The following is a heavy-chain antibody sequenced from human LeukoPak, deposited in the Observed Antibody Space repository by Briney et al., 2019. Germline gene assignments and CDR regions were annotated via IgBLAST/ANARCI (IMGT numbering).Heavy chain of an antibody. Sequence: ASVKVSCKASGYTFTSYDINWVRQATGQGLEWMGWMNPNSGNTGYAQKFQGRVTMTRNTSISTAYMELSSLRSEDTAVYYCVRGRADYGDYVFDPWGQGTLVTVSS. CDR2: MNPNSGNT. CDR1: GYTFTSYD. V-gene: IGHV1-8*01. J-gene: IGHJ5*02. CDR3: VRGRADYGDYVFDP. D-gene: IGHD4-17*01.